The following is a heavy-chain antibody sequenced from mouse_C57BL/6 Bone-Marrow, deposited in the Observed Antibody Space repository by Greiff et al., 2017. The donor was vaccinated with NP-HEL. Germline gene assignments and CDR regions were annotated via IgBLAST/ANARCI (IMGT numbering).Heavy chain of an antibody. D-gene: IGHD2-5*01. CDR2: IYPGSGNT. Sequence: QVQLKESGPELVKPGASVKISCKASGYSFTSYYIHWVKQRPGQGLEWIGWIYPGSGNTKYNEKFKGKATLTADTSSSTAYMQLSSLTSEDSAVYYCARSHYSNYVGVWFAYWGQGTLVTVSA. CDR1: GYSFTSYY. V-gene: IGHV1-66*01. CDR3: ARSHYSNYVGVWFAY. J-gene: IGHJ3*01.